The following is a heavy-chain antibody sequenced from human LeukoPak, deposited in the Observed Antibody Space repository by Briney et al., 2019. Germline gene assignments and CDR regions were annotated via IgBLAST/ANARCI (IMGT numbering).Heavy chain of an antibody. CDR1: GFTFSDFC. CDR3: AKDSGGGSGSYYHFDY. D-gene: IGHD3-10*01. J-gene: IGHJ4*02. V-gene: IGHV3-11*01. Sequence: GGSLRLSCAASGFTFSDFCMSWIRQAPGKGLEWLSYITTSGTTTFYADSVKGRFTISRDNAKNSLYLQMNSLRAEDTAFYYCAKDSGGGSGSYYHFDYWGQGTLVTVSS. CDR2: ITTSGTTT.